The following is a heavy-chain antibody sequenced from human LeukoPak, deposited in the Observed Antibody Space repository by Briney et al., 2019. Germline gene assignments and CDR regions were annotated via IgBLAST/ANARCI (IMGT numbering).Heavy chain of an antibody. CDR3: AKDLMWELHPRSAFDV. V-gene: IGHV3-11*01. Sequence: GGSLRLSCAASGFTFSDYYMSWIGQAPGKGLEWVSYISSSGSTIYYADSVKGRFTISRDNAQNSLYLQMNSLRAEDTALYYCAKDLMWELHPRSAFDVWGQGTMVTVSS. CDR1: GFTFSDYY. CDR2: ISSSGSTI. D-gene: IGHD1-26*01. J-gene: IGHJ3*01.